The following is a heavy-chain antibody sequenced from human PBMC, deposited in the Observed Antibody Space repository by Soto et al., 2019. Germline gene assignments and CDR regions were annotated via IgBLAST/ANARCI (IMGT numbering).Heavy chain of an antibody. CDR3: ARLHGYCSSSSCNVDSAIDV. CDR1: YAKIVGSSDT. Sequence: SQPQSLRYSVSYAKIVGSSDTRGFINQPPGNELEWSGSVYYSGPTYYNPSLNSRVTVSVDTSKNQFSLKVSSVTAADTAVYYCARLHGYCSSSSCNVDSAIDVCGQGTMVTVSS. CDR2: VYYSGPT. V-gene: IGHV4-39*01. J-gene: IGHJ6*02. D-gene: IGHD2-2*01.